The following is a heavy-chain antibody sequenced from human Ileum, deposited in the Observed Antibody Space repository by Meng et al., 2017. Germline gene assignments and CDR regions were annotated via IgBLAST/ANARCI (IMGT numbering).Heavy chain of an antibody. Sequence: SETLSLTCAISGDSVSSNSVAWNWIRQSPSRGLEWLGRAFYRSDWTLDYALSVRSRITINPDTSKNHFSLQLSSVTAADTAVYYCARDNWGSIDYWGQGTLVTVSS. V-gene: IGHV6-1*01. CDR1: GDSVSSNSVA. J-gene: IGHJ4*02. CDR3: ARDNWGSIDY. D-gene: IGHD7-27*01. CDR2: AFYRSDWTL.